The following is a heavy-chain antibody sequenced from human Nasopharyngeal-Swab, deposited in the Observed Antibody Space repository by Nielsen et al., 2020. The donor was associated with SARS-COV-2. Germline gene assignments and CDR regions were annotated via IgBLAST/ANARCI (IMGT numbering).Heavy chain of an antibody. D-gene: IGHD2-15*01. CDR3: ATSLLGYCSGGSCYAYYGMDV. V-gene: IGHV3-66*01. CDR1: GFTVSSNY. J-gene: IGHJ6*02. Sequence: GESLQISCAASGFTVSSNYMSWVRQAPGKGLEWVSVIYSGGSTYYADSVKGRFTISRDNSKNTLYLQMNSLRAEDTAVYYCATSLLGYCSGGSCYAYYGMDVWGQGTTVTVSS. CDR2: IYSGGST.